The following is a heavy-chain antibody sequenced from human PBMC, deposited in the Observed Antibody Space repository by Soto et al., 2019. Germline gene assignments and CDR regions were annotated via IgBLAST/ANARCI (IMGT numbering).Heavy chain of an antibody. CDR2: ISSDDEK. V-gene: IGHV2-26*01. CDR1: GFSLSNDRMG. CDR3: ARFTLITADVQYGMEV. Sequence: GPTLVNPTETLTLTCTVSGFSLSNDRMGVSWIRHPPGQALEWVAHISSDDEKCYSKSLNSRLTIAKDTSKNQVFLIMTNTEPVDTATYYCARFTLITADVQYGMEVWGQRTPVTGSS. J-gene: IGHJ6*02. D-gene: IGHD6-6*01.